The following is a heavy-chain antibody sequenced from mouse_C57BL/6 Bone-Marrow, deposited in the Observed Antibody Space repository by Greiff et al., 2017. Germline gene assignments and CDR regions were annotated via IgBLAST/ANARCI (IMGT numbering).Heavy chain of an antibody. J-gene: IGHJ4*01. Sequence: EVMLVESGGGLVKPGGSLKLSCAASGFTFSSYAMSWVRQTPEKRLEWVATISDGGSYTYYPDNVKGRFTISRDNAKNNLYLQMSHLKSEDTAMYYGGKDRDYDGDAMDYWGQGTSVTVSS. D-gene: IGHD2-4*01. CDR2: ISDGGSYT. CDR3: GKDRDYDGDAMDY. CDR1: GFTFSSYA. V-gene: IGHV5-4*01.